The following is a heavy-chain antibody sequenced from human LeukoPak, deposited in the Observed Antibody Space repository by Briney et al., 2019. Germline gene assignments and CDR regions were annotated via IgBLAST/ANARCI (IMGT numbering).Heavy chain of an antibody. D-gene: IGHD3-3*01. CDR3: ARAKGFWSGYYLDYYYYYYMDV. V-gene: IGHV4-34*01. CDR2: INHSGST. J-gene: IGHJ6*03. Sequence: PSETLSLTCAVYGGSFSGYYWSWIRQPPGKGLEWIGEINHSGSTNYNPSLKSRVTISVDTSKNQFSLKLSSVTAADTAVYYCARAKGFWSGYYLDYYYYYYMDVWGKGTTVTVSS. CDR1: GGSFSGYY.